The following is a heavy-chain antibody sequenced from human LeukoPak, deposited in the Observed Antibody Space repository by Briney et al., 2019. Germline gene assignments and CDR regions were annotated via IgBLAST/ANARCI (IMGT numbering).Heavy chain of an antibody. CDR3: ARVPIVIDVVVTERNLDY. CDR2: FYFSGST. V-gene: IGHV4-59*12. Sequence: PSETLSLTCTVTGDSISRYYWSWIRQSPGKGLQWIGYFYFSGSTNYNPSLKGRVIISVDTSKNQFSLKLSSVTAADTAVYYCARVPIVIDVVVTERNLDYWSQGTLVTVSS. D-gene: IGHD2-21*02. J-gene: IGHJ4*02. CDR1: GDSISRYY.